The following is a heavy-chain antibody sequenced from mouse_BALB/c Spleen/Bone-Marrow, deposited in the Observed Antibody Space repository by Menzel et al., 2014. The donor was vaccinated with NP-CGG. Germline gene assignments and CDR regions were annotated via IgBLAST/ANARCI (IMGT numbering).Heavy chain of an antibody. J-gene: IGHJ4*01. CDR3: AREEYGQKVYAMDY. CDR1: GFTFSSYA. Sequence: EVQRVESGGGLVKPGGSLKLSCAASGFTFSSYAMSWVRQTPEKRLEWVASISSGGSTYYPDSVKGRFTIPRDNARNILYLQMSSLRSEDTAMYYCAREEYGQKVYAMDYWGQGTSVTVSS. CDR2: ISSGGST. V-gene: IGHV5-6-5*01. D-gene: IGHD2-10*02.